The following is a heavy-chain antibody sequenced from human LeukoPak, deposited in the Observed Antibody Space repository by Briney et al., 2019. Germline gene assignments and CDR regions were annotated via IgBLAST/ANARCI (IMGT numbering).Heavy chain of an antibody. CDR2: IYYSGST. Sequence: PSETLSLTCTVPGGSISSSSYYSGWIRQPPGKGLEWIGSIYYSGSTYYNPSLKSRVTISVDTSKNQFSLKLSSVTAADTAVYYCARTYRGYSYGYFFDYWGQGTLVTVSS. D-gene: IGHD5-18*01. J-gene: IGHJ4*02. CDR1: GGSISSSSYY. CDR3: ARTYRGYSYGYFFDY. V-gene: IGHV4-39*01.